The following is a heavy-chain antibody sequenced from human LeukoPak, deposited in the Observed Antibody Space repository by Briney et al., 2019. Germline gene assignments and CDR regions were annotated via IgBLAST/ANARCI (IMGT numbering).Heavy chain of an antibody. CDR2: IYDSGRN. V-gene: IGHV4-59*01. D-gene: IGHD2-2*01. J-gene: IGHJ5*02. CDR1: GGSISNYY. Sequence: PSETLSLTCTVSGGSISNYYCSWIRQPPGKGLEWIGYIYDSGRNKYNPSLKSRVTLSVDTYKNQFSLKLSSVTAADTAVYYCAIGYHTNWFDPWGQGTLVTVSS. CDR3: AIGYHTNWFDP.